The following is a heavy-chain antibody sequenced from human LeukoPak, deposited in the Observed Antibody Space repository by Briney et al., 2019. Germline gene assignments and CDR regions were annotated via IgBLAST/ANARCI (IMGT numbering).Heavy chain of an antibody. CDR2: ISYDGSNK. V-gene: IGHV3-30*01. CDR1: GFTFSSYA. D-gene: IGHD3-22*01. J-gene: IGHJ4*02. CDR3: ARDYGSQDYYDSSAPAPPGY. Sequence: PGGSLRLSCAASGFTFSSYAMHWGRQAPGKGLEWVAVISYDGSNKYYADSVKSRFTISRDNSKNTLYLQMNSLRAEDTAVYYCARDYGSQDYYDSSAPAPPGYWGQGTLVTVSS.